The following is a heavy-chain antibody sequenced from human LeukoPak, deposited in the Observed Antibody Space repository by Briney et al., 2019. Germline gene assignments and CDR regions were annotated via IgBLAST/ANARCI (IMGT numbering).Heavy chain of an antibody. CDR1: GYTFTGYY. Sequence: GASVKVSCKASGYTFTGYYMHWVRQAPGQGLEWMGWINPNSGGTNYAQKFQGRDTMTRDTSISTAYMELSRLRSDDTAVYYCARGYSRFDVGFDYWGQGTLVTVSS. CDR3: ARGYSRFDVGFDY. D-gene: IGHD6-13*01. V-gene: IGHV1-2*02. J-gene: IGHJ4*02. CDR2: INPNSGGT.